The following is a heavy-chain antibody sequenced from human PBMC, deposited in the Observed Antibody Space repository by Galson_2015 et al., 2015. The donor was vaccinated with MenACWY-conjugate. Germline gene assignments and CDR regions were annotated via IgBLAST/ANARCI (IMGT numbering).Heavy chain of an antibody. CDR1: GDSISSGYY. V-gene: IGHV4-38-2*02. CDR2: LYHIAST. CDR3: ARVIRYFDLFDY. D-gene: IGHD3-9*01. Sequence: SESLSLTCTLSGDSISSGYYWGWIRQAPGKGLDWILSLYHIASTYYNPSLKSPVSISVDTSKNHISLKLSPVTSADTAVYYCARVIRYFDLFDYWGQGTRVTVSS. J-gene: IGHJ4*02.